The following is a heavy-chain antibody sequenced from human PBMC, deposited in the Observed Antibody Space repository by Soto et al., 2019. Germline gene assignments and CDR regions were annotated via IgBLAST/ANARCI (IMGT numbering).Heavy chain of an antibody. Sequence: SETLSLTCTVSGGSISSGGYYWSWIRQHPGKGLEWIGYIYYSGSTYYNPSLKSRVTISVDTSKNQFSLKLSSVTAADTAVYYCAREYSSASYYYYGMDVWGQGTTVTVSS. D-gene: IGHD6-25*01. CDR1: GGSISSGGYY. V-gene: IGHV4-31*03. CDR3: AREYSSASYYYYGMDV. J-gene: IGHJ6*02. CDR2: IYYSGST.